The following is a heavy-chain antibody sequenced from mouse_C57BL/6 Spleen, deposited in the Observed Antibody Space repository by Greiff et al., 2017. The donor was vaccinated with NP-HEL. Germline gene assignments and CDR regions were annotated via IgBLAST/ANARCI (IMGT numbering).Heavy chain of an antibody. CDR2: ILPGSGST. V-gene: IGHV1-9*01. CDR1: GYTFTGYW. Sequence: QVQLKESGAELMKPGASVKLSCKATGYTFTGYWIEWVKQRPGHGLEWIGEILPGSGSTNYNEKFKGKAKFTADTSSNTAYMQLSSLTTEDSAIYYCARRRHYYGSTYWYFDVWGTGTTVTVSS. J-gene: IGHJ1*03. CDR3: ARRRHYYGSTYWYFDV. D-gene: IGHD1-1*01.